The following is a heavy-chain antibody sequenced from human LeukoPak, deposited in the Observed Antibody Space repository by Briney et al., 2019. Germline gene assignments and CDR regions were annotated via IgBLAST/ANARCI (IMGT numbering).Heavy chain of an antibody. CDR3: AREGSVAGSSSPIGYYFDY. Sequence: GASVKVSCKASGYTFTSYYMHWVRQAPGQGLEWMGIINPSGGGTSYAQKFQGRDTMTRDTSTSTVYMELSSLRSEDTAVYYCAREGSVAGSSSPIGYYFDYWGQGALVTVSS. D-gene: IGHD6-19*01. CDR1: GYTFTSYY. J-gene: IGHJ4*02. CDR2: INPSGGGT. V-gene: IGHV1-46*01.